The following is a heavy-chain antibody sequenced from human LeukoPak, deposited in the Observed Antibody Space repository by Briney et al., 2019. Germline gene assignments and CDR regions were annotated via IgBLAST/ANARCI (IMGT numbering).Heavy chain of an antibody. Sequence: GGSLRLSCAASGFTFSSYSMNWVRQAPGKGLEWVSSISSSSSYIYYADSVKGRFTISRDNAKNSLYLQMNSLRAEDTAVCYCAREGIQLLLSYYGMDVWGQGTTVTVSS. CDR1: GFTFSSYS. D-gene: IGHD5-18*01. J-gene: IGHJ6*02. CDR3: AREGIQLLLSYYGMDV. V-gene: IGHV3-21*01. CDR2: ISSSSSYI.